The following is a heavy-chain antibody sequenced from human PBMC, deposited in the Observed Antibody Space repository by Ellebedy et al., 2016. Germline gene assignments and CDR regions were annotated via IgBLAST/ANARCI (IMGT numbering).Heavy chain of an antibody. J-gene: IGHJ5*02. CDR3: ANTGEQLIP. CDR1: GFTFSSYA. V-gene: IGHV3-23*01. CDR2: ISGSGGST. Sequence: GESLKISXAASGFTFSSYAMSWVRQAPGKGLEWVSAISGSGGSTYYADSVKGRFTISRDNSKNTLYLQMNSLRAEDTAVYYCANTGEQLIPWGQGTLVTVSS. D-gene: IGHD6-13*01.